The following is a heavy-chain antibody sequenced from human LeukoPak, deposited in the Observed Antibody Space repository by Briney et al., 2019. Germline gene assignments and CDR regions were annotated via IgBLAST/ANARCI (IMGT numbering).Heavy chain of an antibody. Sequence: SETLSLTCGVSGGSITSTNYWTWVRQPPGKGLEWIGEVNLQGSTNYNPSLMGRVAISVDMSENHISLQLTSVTAEDTAVYYCARFGGLWGQGTLVTVSS. CDR1: GGSITSTNY. D-gene: IGHD6-25*01. V-gene: IGHV4-4*02. CDR3: ARFGGL. J-gene: IGHJ4*02. CDR2: VNLQGST.